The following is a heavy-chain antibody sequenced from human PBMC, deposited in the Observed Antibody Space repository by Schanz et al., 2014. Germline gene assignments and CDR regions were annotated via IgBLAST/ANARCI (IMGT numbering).Heavy chain of an antibody. Sequence: QVQLVQSGPEVEKPGASVKVSCKASGYTFTSYGLNWVRQAPGQGLEWMGWISAYTNNTNYAQKVQGRVTMTTDTSTGTAYMELRSLRSDDTAVYYCASSGAGYSSSWDFDYWGQGTLVTVSS. D-gene: IGHD6-13*01. CDR1: GYTFTSYG. CDR3: ASSGAGYSSSWDFDY. J-gene: IGHJ4*02. CDR2: ISAYTNNT. V-gene: IGHV1-18*01.